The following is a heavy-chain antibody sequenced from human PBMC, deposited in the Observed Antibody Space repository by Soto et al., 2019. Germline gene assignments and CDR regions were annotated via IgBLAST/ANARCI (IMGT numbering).Heavy chain of an antibody. J-gene: IGHJ4*02. V-gene: IGHV3-23*01. CDR3: AKNGLDNSPSAIDS. D-gene: IGHD2-8*01. CDR2: ITGSGRDT. CDR1: GFTFRNNV. Sequence: EAQLLESGGGLAQPGGSLRLSCAASGFTFRNNVLSWVRQAPGKGLDWVSGITGSGRDTYYADSVKGRFTISRDNSKNMVFLQMNSLRAEDTALYYCAKNGLDNSPSAIDSWGPGTLVTVSS.